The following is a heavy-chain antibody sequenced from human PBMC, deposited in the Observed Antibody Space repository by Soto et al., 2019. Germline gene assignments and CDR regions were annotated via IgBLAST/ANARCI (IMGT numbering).Heavy chain of an antibody. D-gene: IGHD6-19*01. J-gene: IGHJ4*02. CDR3: AHRPSGWYLFDY. V-gene: IGHV2-5*01. CDR2: IYWNDDK. CDR1: GFSLSSSGLG. Sequence: SGPTLVNPTQTLTLTCTFSGFSLSSSGLGVGWIRQPPGKALEWLALIYWNDDKRYSPSLKARLTITKDTSKNQVVLTMTNMDPVDTATYYCAHRPSGWYLFDYWGQGTLVTVSS.